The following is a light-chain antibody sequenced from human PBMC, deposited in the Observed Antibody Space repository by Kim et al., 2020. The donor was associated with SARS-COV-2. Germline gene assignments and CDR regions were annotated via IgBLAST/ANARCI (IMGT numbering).Light chain of an antibody. Sequence: SGSPATRAALSGRASQGVSSIFARNQQSPGQAPRLLSYGAATRATGVPDKFSGSGSGTEFSLTNSSLRSEDFAVYYCQQYNNWLYTFGQETKLEF. CDR1: QGVSSI. CDR2: GAA. V-gene: IGKV3-15*01. CDR3: QQYNNWLYT. J-gene: IGKJ2*01.